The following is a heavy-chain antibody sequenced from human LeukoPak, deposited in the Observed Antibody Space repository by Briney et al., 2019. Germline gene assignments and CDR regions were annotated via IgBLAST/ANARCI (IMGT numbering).Heavy chain of an antibody. V-gene: IGHV4-59*12. D-gene: IGHD3-10*01. CDR3: AKDSSAGIDWFDP. J-gene: IGHJ5*02. CDR2: IYYSGST. CDR1: GGSISSYY. Sequence: SETLSLTCTVSGGSISSYYWSWLRQPPGKGLEWIGYIYYSGSTNYNPSLKSRVTISVDTSKNQFSLKLSSVTAADTAVYYCAKDSSAGIDWFDPWGQGTLVTVSS.